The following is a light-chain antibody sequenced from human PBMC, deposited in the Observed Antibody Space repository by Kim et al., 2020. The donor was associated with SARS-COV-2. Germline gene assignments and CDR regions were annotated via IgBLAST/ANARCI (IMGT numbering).Light chain of an antibody. CDR2: GVS. J-gene: IGKJ5*01. V-gene: IGKV3-20*01. Sequence: VSPGETATLSCRPSESLSSSYLAWYQHRPGQAPILLIDGVSNRATGIPDRFSGSGSGTDFALTISRVHPEDFAFYYCQQYGTSPLFGQGTRLEIK. CDR3: QQYGTSPL. CDR1: ESLSSSY.